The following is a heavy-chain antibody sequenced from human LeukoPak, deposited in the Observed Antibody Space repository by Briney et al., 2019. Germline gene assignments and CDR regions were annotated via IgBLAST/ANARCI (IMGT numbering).Heavy chain of an antibody. V-gene: IGHV3-30*18. Sequence: GGSLRLSCAASGFIFSTSDMHWLRQAPGKGLEWVAHVASDGRNKYYADSVQGRFTGSRDNSKNTLYLQMSSLRAEDTAVYYCAKDVRGYCSGGRCYGWFDPWGQGTLVTVSS. CDR2: VASDGRNK. D-gene: IGHD2-15*01. J-gene: IGHJ5*02. CDR1: GFIFSTSD. CDR3: AKDVRGYCSGGRCYGWFDP.